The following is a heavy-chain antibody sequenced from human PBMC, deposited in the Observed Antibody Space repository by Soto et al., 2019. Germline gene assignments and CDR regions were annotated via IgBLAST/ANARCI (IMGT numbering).Heavy chain of an antibody. CDR3: ARLVSGALNFDY. CDR1: GGSISSYH. Sequence: PSETLSLTCTVSGGSISSYHWSWIRQPPGKGLEWIGHIYYSGSTNYNPSLKSRVTISVDTSKNQFSLKLSSVTAADTAVYYCARLVSGALNFDYWGQGTLVTV. D-gene: IGHD2-2*01. J-gene: IGHJ4*02. V-gene: IGHV4-59*08. CDR2: IYYSGST.